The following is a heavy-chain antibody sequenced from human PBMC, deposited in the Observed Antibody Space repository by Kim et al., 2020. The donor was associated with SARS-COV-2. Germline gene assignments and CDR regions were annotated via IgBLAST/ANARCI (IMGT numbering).Heavy chain of an antibody. CDR3: MRGDQASAYYHGLGSYFVDP. CDR1: GFNFIMYN. CDR2: ISGTGTYD. D-gene: IGHD3-10*01. V-gene: IGHV3-21*01. J-gene: IGHJ5*02. Sequence: GGSLRLSCAASGFNFIMYNMNWVRQAPGKGLEWVSTISGTGTYDHYADSVKGRFTVSRDNAKNLLFLQMNSLRVEDTATYYCMRGDQASAYYHGLGSYFVDPWGQGTPVTVSS.